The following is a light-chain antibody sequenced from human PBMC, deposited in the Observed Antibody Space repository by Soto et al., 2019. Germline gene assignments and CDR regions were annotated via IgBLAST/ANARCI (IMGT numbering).Light chain of an antibody. V-gene: IGLV6-57*02. J-gene: IGLJ2*01. CDR3: QSYDGRNPDVV. CDR1: SGSIATNY. Sequence: NFMLTQPHSVSESPGQTVTISCTGSSGSIATNYVQWYQQRPGSAPTTVIYEDTQRPSGVPERFSGSIDSSSNSASLTISGLKSEDEADYYCQSYDGRNPDVVFGGGTKLTVL. CDR2: EDT.